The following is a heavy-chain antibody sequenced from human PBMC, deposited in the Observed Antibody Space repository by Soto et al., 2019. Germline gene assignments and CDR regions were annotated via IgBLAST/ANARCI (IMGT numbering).Heavy chain of an antibody. CDR3: ARLGDYYDSSGPRSWYFDY. D-gene: IGHD3-22*01. CDR2: IYYSGST. CDR1: GGSISSYY. J-gene: IGHJ4*02. Sequence: SETLSLTCTVSGGSISSYYWSWIRQPPGKGLEWIGYIYYSGSTNYNPSLKSRVSISINTSKNQFSLKLSSVTAADTAVFYCARLGDYYDSSGPRSWYFDYWGQRTLVTVSS. V-gene: IGHV4-59*08.